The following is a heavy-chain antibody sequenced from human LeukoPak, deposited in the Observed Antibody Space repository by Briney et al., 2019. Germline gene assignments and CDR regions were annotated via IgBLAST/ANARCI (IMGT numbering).Heavy chain of an antibody. Sequence: SETLSLTCAVSGASISSGSYYWSWIRQPAGKGLEWIGRVSASGGTNYNPSLKSRVTISVDTSKNQFSLKLSSVTAADTAVYYCARGQYQLLLYYYYYMDVWGKGTTVTVSS. CDR2: VSASGGT. J-gene: IGHJ6*03. CDR3: ARGQYQLLLYYYYYMDV. V-gene: IGHV4-61*02. D-gene: IGHD2-2*01. CDR1: GASISSGSYY.